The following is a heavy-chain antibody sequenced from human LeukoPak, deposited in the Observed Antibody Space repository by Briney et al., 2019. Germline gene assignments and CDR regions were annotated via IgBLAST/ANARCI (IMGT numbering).Heavy chain of an antibody. CDR2: ISTSGG. J-gene: IGHJ4*02. Sequence: GGSVRLSCAASGSTFSGNGMSWVRQPPGEGLEWVSSISTSGGYYADSVKGRFTISRDNAKNTLFLQMNSLRAEDTAVYYCIRGISNFEYGGQGTLVTVSS. D-gene: IGHD1-20*01. CDR3: IRGISNFEY. V-gene: IGHV3-23*01. CDR1: GSTFSGNG.